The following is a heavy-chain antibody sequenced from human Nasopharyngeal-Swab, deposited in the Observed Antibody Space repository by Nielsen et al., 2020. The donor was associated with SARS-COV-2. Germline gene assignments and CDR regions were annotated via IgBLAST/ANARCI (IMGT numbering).Heavy chain of an antibody. CDR3: ARGVNCQWLTRCYYFDY. J-gene: IGHJ4*02. Sequence: ASVKVSCKASGYTFTSYDINWVRQATGQGLEWMGWMNPNSGNTGYAQKFQGRVTMTRNTFISTAYMELSSLRSEDTAVYYCARGVNCQWLTRCYYFDYWGQGTLVTVSS. V-gene: IGHV1-8*01. CDR2: MNPNSGNT. CDR1: GYTFTSYD. D-gene: IGHD6-19*01.